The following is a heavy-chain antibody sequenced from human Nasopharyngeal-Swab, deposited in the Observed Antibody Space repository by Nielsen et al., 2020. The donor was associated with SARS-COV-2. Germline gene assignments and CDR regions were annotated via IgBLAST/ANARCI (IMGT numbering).Heavy chain of an antibody. CDR3: ARGVGDSPGY. V-gene: IGHV3-53*01. D-gene: IGHD2-21*02. CDR1: GFTFSTYA. CDR2: IYAGGST. Sequence: GGSLRLSCAASGFTFSTYAMTWVRQAPGKGLEWVSVIYAGGSTYYTDSVKGRFTISRDTSKNTLYLQMNFLGAEDTAVYYCARGVGDSPGYWGQGTLVTVSS. J-gene: IGHJ4*02.